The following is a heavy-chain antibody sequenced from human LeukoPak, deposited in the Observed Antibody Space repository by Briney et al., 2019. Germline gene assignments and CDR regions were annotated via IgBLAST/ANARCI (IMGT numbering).Heavy chain of an antibody. CDR2: IRPDGSEI. J-gene: IGHJ4*02. CDR3: ARYCSGGSCWDS. D-gene: IGHD2-15*01. Sequence: PGGSLRLSCAASGFTVSSNYMSWVRQAPGKGLEWVANIRPDGSEIYYGDSVKGRFTISRDNAKNSLYLQMNSLRAEDTAVYYCARYCSGGSCWDSWGQGTLVTVSS. V-gene: IGHV3-7*01. CDR1: GFTVSSNY.